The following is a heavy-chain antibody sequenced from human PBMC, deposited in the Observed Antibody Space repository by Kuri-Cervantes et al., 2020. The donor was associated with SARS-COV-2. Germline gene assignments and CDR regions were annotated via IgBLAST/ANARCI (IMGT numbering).Heavy chain of an antibody. Sequence: SVKVSCKASGGTFSSYAISWVRQAPGQGLEWMGGIIPIFGTANYAQKLQGRVTMTTDTSTSTAYMELRSLRSDDTAVYYCATYRGAALDYWGQGTLVTVSS. J-gene: IGHJ4*02. V-gene: IGHV1-69*05. CDR2: IIPIFGTA. CDR1: GGTFSSYA. D-gene: IGHD6-6*01. CDR3: ATYRGAALDY.